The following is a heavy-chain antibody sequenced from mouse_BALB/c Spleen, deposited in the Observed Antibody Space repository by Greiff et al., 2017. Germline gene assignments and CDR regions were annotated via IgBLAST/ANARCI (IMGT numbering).Heavy chain of an antibody. CDR1: GYSITSDYA. CDR3: ARDYRYEGPAWFAY. V-gene: IGHV3-2*02. CDR2: ISYSGST. J-gene: IGHJ3*01. D-gene: IGHD2-14*01. Sequence: VQLQQSGPGLVKPSQSLSLTCTVTGYSITSDYAWNWIRQFPGNKLEWMGYISYSGSTSYNPSLKSRISITRDTSKNQFFLQLNSVTTEDTATYYCARDYRYEGPAWFAYWGQGTLVTVSA.